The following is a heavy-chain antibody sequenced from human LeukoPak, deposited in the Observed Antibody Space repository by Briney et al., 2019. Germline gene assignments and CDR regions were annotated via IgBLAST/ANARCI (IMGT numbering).Heavy chain of an antibody. J-gene: IGHJ4*02. V-gene: IGHV1-2*02. Sequence: ASVKVSCKASGYNFAGYYIHWVRQAPGQGLEWMGWINPNSGGTNYAQKFQGRVTMTRDTSISTAYMELSRLRSDDTAVYYCARGGYCSSTSCYWRAIAALAAGMYYFDYWGQGTLVTVSS. CDR3: ARGGYCSSTSCYWRAIAALAAGMYYFDY. D-gene: IGHD2-2*01. CDR2: INPNSGGT. CDR1: GYNFAGYY.